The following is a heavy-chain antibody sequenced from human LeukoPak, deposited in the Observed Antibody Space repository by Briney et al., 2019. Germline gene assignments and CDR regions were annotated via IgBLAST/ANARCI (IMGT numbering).Heavy chain of an antibody. J-gene: IGHJ4*02. CDR3: AKDGGHSSGWYYFDY. V-gene: IGHV3-9*01. D-gene: IGHD6-19*01. Sequence: PGRSLRLSCAASGFTFDDYAMHWVRQAPGKGLEWVSGISWNSGSIGYADSVKGRFTISRDNAKNFLYLQMNSLRAEDTALYYCAKDGGHSSGWYYFDYWGQGTLVTVSS. CDR2: ISWNSGSI. CDR1: GFTFDDYA.